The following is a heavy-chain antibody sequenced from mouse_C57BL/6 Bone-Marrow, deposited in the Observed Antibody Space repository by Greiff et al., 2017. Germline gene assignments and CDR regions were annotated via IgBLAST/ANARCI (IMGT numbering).Heavy chain of an antibody. Sequence: QVHVKQSGAELARPGASVKLSCKASGYTFTSYGISWVKQRTGQGLEWIGEIYPRSGNTYYNEKFKGKATLTADKSSSTAYMELRSLTSEDSAVYFCARRTYHRGVAYWGQGTLVTVSA. J-gene: IGHJ3*01. CDR1: GYTFTSYG. V-gene: IGHV1-81*01. CDR3: ARRTYHRGVAY. CDR2: IYPRSGNT. D-gene: IGHD2-12*01.